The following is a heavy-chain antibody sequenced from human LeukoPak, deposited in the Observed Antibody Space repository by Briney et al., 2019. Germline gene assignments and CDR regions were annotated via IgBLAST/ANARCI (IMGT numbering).Heavy chain of an antibody. D-gene: IGHD6-6*01. CDR1: GFTVTSNH. J-gene: IGHJ4*02. V-gene: IGHV3-66*01. CDR3: ARDSSSYYFDY. CDR2: IYTGGTT. Sequence: PGGSLRLSCAASGFTVTSNHMSWVRQAPGKGLEWVSIIYTGGTTHYADSPKDRFTISRDDSINTLYLQMNSLRAEDTAVYYCARDSSSYYFDYWGQGTLVTVSS.